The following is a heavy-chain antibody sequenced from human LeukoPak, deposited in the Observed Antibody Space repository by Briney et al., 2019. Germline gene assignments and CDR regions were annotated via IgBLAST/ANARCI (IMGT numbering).Heavy chain of an antibody. Sequence: GTLSLTCAVSGGSISSSNWWSGVRQPPGKGREWSGEIYHSGSTKYNPSLKRRVTISARKSQTQFSLQLSSVTAADTAVYYCATRYGSGSYYNRPIDYWGQGTLVTVSS. CDR2: IYHSGST. V-gene: IGHV4-4*02. D-gene: IGHD3-10*01. J-gene: IGHJ4*02. CDR1: GGSISSSNW. CDR3: ATRYGSGSYYNRPIDY.